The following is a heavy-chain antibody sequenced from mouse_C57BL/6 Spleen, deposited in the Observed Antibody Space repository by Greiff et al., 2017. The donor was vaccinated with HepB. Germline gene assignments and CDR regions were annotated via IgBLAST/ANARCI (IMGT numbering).Heavy chain of an antibody. V-gene: IGHV1-18*01. CDR3: ARYGYYAMDY. CDR2: INPNNGGT. CDR1: GYTFTDYN. Sequence: VQLKESGPELVKPGASVKIPCKASGYTFTDYNMDWVKQSHGKSLEWIGDINPNNGGTIYNQKFKGKATLTVDKSSSTAYMELRSLTSEDTAVYYGARYGYYAMDYWGQGTSVTVSS. J-gene: IGHJ4*01. D-gene: IGHD1-1*02.